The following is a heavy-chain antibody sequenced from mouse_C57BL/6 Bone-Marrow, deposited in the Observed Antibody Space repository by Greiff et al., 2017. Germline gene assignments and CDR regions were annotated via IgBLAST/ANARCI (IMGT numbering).Heavy chain of an antibody. V-gene: IGHV14-4*01. Sequence: SGAELVRPGASVKLSCTASGFNIKDDYMHWVKQRPEQGLEWIGWIDPENGDTEYASKFQGKATITADTSSNTAYLQLSSLTSEDTAVYYCTTDYDGDYWGQGTTLTVSS. D-gene: IGHD2-4*01. CDR2: IDPENGDT. J-gene: IGHJ2*01. CDR3: TTDYDGDY. CDR1: GFNIKDDY.